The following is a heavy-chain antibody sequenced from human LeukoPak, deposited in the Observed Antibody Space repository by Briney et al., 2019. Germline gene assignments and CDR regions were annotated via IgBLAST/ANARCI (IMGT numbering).Heavy chain of an antibody. V-gene: IGHV3-48*01. J-gene: IGHJ4*02. CDR2: ISSSSRTI. Sequence: GGSLRLSCAASGFTFSSYEMKWVRQARGKGLEGVSYISSSSRTIYYADPVKGRFTISRDNAKNSLYLQMNSLRAEDTAVYYCARDTASTRFDYWGQGTLVTVSS. CDR1: GFTFSSYE. D-gene: IGHD2-21*02. CDR3: ARDTASTRFDY.